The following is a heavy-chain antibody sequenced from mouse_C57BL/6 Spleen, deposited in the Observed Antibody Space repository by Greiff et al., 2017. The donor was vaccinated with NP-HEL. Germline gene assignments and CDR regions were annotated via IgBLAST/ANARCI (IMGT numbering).Heavy chain of an antibody. D-gene: IGHD1-1*01. Sequence: EVKLVESGGGLVQSGRSLRLSCATSGFTFSDFYMEWVRQAPGKGLEWIAASRNKANDYTTEYSASVKGRFIVSRDTSQSILYLQMNALRAEDTAIYYCARDPYYYGRYFDVWGTGTTVTVSS. J-gene: IGHJ1*03. CDR3: ARDPYYYGRYFDV. CDR2: SRNKANDYTT. CDR1: GFTFSDFY. V-gene: IGHV7-1*01.